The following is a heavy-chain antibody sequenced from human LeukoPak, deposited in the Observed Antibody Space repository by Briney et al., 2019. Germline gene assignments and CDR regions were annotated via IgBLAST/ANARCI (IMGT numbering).Heavy chain of an antibody. Sequence: SETLSLTCTVSGGSIRSYYWSWIRQPPGKGLEWIGYIYYSGSTNYNPSLKSRVTISVDTSKNQFSLKLSSVTAADTAVYYCARDASMVRGVITFDLWGRGTLVTVSS. D-gene: IGHD3-10*01. CDR2: IYYSGST. J-gene: IGHJ2*01. CDR1: GGSIRSYY. V-gene: IGHV4-59*01. CDR3: ARDASMVRGVITFDL.